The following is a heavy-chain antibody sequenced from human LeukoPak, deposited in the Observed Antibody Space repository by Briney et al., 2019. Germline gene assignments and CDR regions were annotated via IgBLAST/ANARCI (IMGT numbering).Heavy chain of an antibody. CDR2: ICHSGST. V-gene: IGHV4-4*02. D-gene: IGHD3-22*01. J-gene: IGHJ5*02. CDR3: ARDRYYYDSSGLNWFDP. Sequence: SETLSLTCAVSGGSISSSNWWSWVRQPPGKGLDGIGEICHSGSTNYNPSLKSRVTISVDKSKNQFSLNRSAVTAADTAVYYCARDRYYYDSSGLNWFDPWGQGTLVTVSS. CDR1: GGSISSSNW.